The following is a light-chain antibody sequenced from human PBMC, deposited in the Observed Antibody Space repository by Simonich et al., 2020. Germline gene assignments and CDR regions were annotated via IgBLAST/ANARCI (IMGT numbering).Light chain of an antibody. V-gene: IGLV4-69*01. CDR2: LNSVGSH. CDR3: QTWGTGVV. CDR1: SGHSSYA. J-gene: IGLJ2*01. Sequence: QLVLTQSPSASASLGASVKLTCTLSSGHSSYAIAWHQQQPEKGPRYLMKLNSVGSHSKGDGVPDGFSGSSAGAERYLTISSLQSEDEADYYCQTWGTGVVFGGGTKLTVL.